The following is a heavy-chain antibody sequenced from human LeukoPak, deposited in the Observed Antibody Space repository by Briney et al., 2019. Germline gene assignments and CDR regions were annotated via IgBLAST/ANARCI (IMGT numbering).Heavy chain of an antibody. D-gene: IGHD3-22*01. CDR3: ARGFTYYYDSSALPPHDAFDI. CDR1: GFTFNKAR. CDR2: FTSKTDGGTT. Sequence: GGSLRLSCAASGFTFNKARMNWVRRGPGQGLEWVGRFTSKTDGGTTDYAAPVRGRFTISRDDSKDTLYLQMNSLKTEDTAVYYCARGFTYYYDSSALPPHDAFDIWGQGTMVTVSS. J-gene: IGHJ3*02. V-gene: IGHV3-15*01.